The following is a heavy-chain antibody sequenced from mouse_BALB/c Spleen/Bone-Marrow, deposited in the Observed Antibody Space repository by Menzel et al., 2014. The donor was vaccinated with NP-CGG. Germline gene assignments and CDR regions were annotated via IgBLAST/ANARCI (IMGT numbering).Heavy chain of an antibody. J-gene: IGHJ2*01. CDR1: GFTFSSYG. V-gene: IGHV5-6*01. D-gene: IGHD2-4*01. CDR2: ISSGGSYT. Sequence: EVQLVESGGDLVKPGGSLKLSCAASGFTFSSYGMSWVRQTPDKRLEWVATISSGGSYTYYPDSVKGRFTISRDNAINPLSLQMHSLKSEHTAMYYCARPPYDCPDYWGQGPTLTLSS. CDR3: ARPPYDCPDY.